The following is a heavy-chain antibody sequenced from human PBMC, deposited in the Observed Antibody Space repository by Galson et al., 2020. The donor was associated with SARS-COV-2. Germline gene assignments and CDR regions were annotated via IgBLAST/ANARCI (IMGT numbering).Heavy chain of an antibody. CDR2: MNPNSGNT. Sequence: GESLKISCKASGYTFTSFDINWVRQAAGQGLEWMGWMNPNSGNTGYAQKFQNRITMTRDTSINTAYMELSSLGFEDTAVYYCMRKYDWGQGTLVTVSS. CDR1: GYTFTSFD. J-gene: IGHJ4*02. CDR3: MRKYD. V-gene: IGHV1-8*01.